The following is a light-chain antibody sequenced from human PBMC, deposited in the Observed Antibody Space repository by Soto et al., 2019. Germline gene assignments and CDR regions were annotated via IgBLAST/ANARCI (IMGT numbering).Light chain of an antibody. CDR2: EVT. CDR3: SSYAGSNIYV. CDR1: SSDVGHYDY. J-gene: IGLJ1*01. V-gene: IGLV2-8*01. Sequence: QSALTQPPSASGSPGQSVTISCTGTSSDVGHYDYVSWYQQHPGKAPKLIIYEVTQRPSGVPDRSSGSKSGNTSSLTVSGLQAEDEADYYWSSYAGSNIYVFGTGTQLTVL.